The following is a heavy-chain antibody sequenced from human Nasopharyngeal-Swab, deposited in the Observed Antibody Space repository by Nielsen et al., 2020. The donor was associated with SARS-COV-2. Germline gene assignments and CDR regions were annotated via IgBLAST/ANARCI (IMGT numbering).Heavy chain of an antibody. CDR1: GGSISSSNW. D-gene: IGHD3-22*01. V-gene: IGHV4-4*02. Sequence: SETLSLTCAVSGGSISSSNWWSWVRQPPGKGLEWLGEIYHSGSTNYNPSLKTRVTISVDKSKNQFSLKLSSVTAADTAVYYCARDRVVVSIYYGMDVWGQGTTVTVSS. CDR3: ARDRVVVSIYYGMDV. J-gene: IGHJ6*02. CDR2: IYHSGST.